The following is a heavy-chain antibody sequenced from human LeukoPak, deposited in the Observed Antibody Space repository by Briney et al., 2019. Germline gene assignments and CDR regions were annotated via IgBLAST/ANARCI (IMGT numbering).Heavy chain of an antibody. J-gene: IGHJ4*02. Sequence: GGSLRLSCAASGFTFSSYEMNWVRQAPGKGMEWVSYISSSGSTIYYADSVKGRFTISRDNAKNSLYLQMNSLRAEDTAVYYCARDGGVATPTDYWGQGTLVTVSS. CDR1: GFTFSSYE. CDR3: ARDGGVATPTDY. CDR2: ISSSGSTI. V-gene: IGHV3-48*03. D-gene: IGHD5-12*01.